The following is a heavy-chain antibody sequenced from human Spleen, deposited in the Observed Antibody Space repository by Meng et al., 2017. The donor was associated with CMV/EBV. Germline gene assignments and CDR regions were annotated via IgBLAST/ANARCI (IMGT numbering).Heavy chain of an antibody. CDR2: IAYDGSNK. D-gene: IGHD2-2*01. V-gene: IGHV3-30-3*01. Sequence: GGSLRLSCAASGFTSSSYAMHWVRQAPGKGLEWVAVIAYDGSNKYYADSVKGRFTISRDNSKNTLYLQMNSLRAEDTAVYYCALTEYQYYFDYWGQGTLVTVSS. CDR1: GFTSSSYA. CDR3: ALTEYQYYFDY. J-gene: IGHJ4*02.